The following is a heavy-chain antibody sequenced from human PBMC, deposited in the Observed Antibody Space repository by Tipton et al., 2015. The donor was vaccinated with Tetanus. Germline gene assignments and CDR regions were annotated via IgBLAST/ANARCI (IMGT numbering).Heavy chain of an antibody. CDR3: ARLCYDILTGYHYDS. Sequence: QLVQSGAEVKPSETLSLTCAVYGGSFSVYYWSWIRQPPGKGLEWIGEINHSGSTNYNPSLKSRVTISVDTSKNQSSLKLSSVTAADTAVYYCARLCYDILTGYHYDSWGQGTLVTVSS. V-gene: IGHV4-34*01. CDR1: GGSFSVYY. D-gene: IGHD3-9*01. CDR2: INHSGST. J-gene: IGHJ4*02.